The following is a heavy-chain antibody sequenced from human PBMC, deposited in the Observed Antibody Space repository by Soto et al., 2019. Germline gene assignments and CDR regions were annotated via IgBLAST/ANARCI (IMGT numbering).Heavy chain of an antibody. D-gene: IGHD2-2*01. V-gene: IGHV3-23*01. Sequence: PGGSLRLSCAASGFTFSSYAMKWVRQAPGKGLEWVSLIGESGTPTYYADSVKGRFTISRDNSGNTLFLEMYSLRAEDTAVYYCARYIPGVRYYGMDVWGQGTTVNAP. J-gene: IGHJ6*02. CDR3: ARYIPGVRYYGMDV. CDR1: GFTFSSYA. CDR2: IGESGTPT.